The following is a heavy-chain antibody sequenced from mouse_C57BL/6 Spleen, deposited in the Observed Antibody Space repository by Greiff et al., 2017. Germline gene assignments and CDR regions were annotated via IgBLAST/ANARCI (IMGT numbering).Heavy chain of an antibody. J-gene: IGHJ1*03. CDR3: TVYDVWYFDV. Sequence: VQLKQSGTVLARPGASVKMSCKTSGYTFTSYWMHWVKQRPGQGLEGIGAIYPGNSDTSHNQKFKGKAKLTAVPAASTAYMELSSLTNEDSAVYYCTVYDVWYFDVWGTGTTVTVSS. CDR2: IYPGNSDT. CDR1: GYTFTSYW. D-gene: IGHD2-12*01. V-gene: IGHV1-5*01.